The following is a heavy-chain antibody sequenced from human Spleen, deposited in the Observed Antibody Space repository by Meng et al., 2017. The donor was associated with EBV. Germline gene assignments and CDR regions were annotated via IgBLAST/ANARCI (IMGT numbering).Heavy chain of an antibody. J-gene: IGHJ4*02. CDR2: LIPMSDAP. V-gene: IGHV1-69*01. Sequence: VRSGSAGVGGKSPGSSWKVACKASGGTFRSDAISWVRQAPGQGLGWMGGLIPMSDAPHYAQKFQGRVTITADESTSTHYMDLSGLRSEDTAVYYCASESGRGFTPDYWGQGTLVTVSS. CDR3: ASESGRGFTPDY. D-gene: IGHD3-10*01. CDR1: GGTFRSDA.